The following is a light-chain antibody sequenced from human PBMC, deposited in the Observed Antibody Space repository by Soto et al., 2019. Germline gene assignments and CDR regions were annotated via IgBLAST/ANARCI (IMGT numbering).Light chain of an antibody. CDR1: RSVSSY. J-gene: IGKJ4*01. Sequence: EIVLTQSPATLSLSPGERATLSCRASRSVSSYLAWYQQKPGQAPRLLIYDASNRATGIPARFSGSGSGTDFTLTISSLEPEDFAVYYCQQRSNWRKLTFGGGTKVEIK. V-gene: IGKV3-11*01. CDR2: DAS. CDR3: QQRSNWRKLT.